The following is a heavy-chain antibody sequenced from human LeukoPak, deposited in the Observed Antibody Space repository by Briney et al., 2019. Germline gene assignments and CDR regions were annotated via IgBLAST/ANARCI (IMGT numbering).Heavy chain of an antibody. Sequence: GGSLRLSCAASGFTFSGSAMHWVRQASGKGLEWVGRIRSKANSYATAYAASVKGRFTISRDDSKNTAYLQMSSLKTEDTAVYYCTSLLLDIVVVPAAIAWGQGTLVTVSS. D-gene: IGHD2-2*02. V-gene: IGHV3-73*01. CDR2: IRSKANSYAT. J-gene: IGHJ4*02. CDR3: TSLLLDIVVVPAAIA. CDR1: GFTFSGSA.